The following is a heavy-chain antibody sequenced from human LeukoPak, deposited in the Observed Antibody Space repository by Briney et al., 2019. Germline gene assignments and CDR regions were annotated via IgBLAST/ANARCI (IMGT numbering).Heavy chain of an antibody. CDR2: INPNSGGT. CDR3: ARDRQQQLAYYYYYYMDV. V-gene: IGHV1-2*02. CDR1: GYTFTGDY. Sequence: ASVKVSCKASGYTFTGDYMHWVRQAPGQGLEWMGWINPNSGGTNYAQKFQGRVTMTRDTSISTAYMELSRLRSDDTAVYYCARDRQQQLAYYYYYYMDVWGKGTTLTVSS. J-gene: IGHJ6*03. D-gene: IGHD6-13*01.